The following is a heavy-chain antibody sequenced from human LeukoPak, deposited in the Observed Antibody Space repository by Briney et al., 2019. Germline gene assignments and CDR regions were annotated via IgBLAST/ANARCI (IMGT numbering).Heavy chain of an antibody. Sequence: PGRSLRLSCAASGLAASEFTFSSYGMHWVRQAPGKGLEWVAVIWYDGSNKYYADSVKGRFTISRDNSKNTLYLQMNSLRAEDTAVYYCTRGLGLWYFDLWGRGTLVTVSS. V-gene: IGHV3-33*01. D-gene: IGHD7-27*01. CDR3: TRGLGLWYFDL. CDR2: IWYDGSNK. J-gene: IGHJ2*01. CDR1: GLAASEFTFSSYG.